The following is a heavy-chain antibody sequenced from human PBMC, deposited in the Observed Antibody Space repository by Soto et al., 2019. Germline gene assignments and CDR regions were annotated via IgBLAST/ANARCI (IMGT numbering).Heavy chain of an antibody. CDR1: GFTFSSYG. J-gene: IGHJ4*02. CDR2: ISYDGSNK. Sequence: QVQLVESGGGVVQPGRSLRLSCAASGFTFSSYGMHWVRQAPGKGLEWVAVISYDGSNKYYADSVKGRFTISRDNSKNTLYLQMNSLRAEDTAVYYCAKGSGITIFGVVTKYWGQGTLVTVSS. D-gene: IGHD3-3*01. V-gene: IGHV3-30*18. CDR3: AKGSGITIFGVVTKY.